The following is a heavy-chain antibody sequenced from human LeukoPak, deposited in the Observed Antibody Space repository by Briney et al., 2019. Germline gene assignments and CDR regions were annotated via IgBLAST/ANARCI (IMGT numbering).Heavy chain of an antibody. CDR3: TRGRAYFGS. CDR2: IRNKTYGGTT. V-gene: IGHV3-49*04. J-gene: IGHJ4*02. Sequence: GSLGLSCTTSGFTFGDYAMSWVRQAPGKGLEWVGFIRNKTYGGTTDYAASVKGRFTISRDDSKSIAYLQMNSLKTEDTAVYYCTRGRAYFGSWGRGTLVTVSS. CDR1: GFTFGDYA.